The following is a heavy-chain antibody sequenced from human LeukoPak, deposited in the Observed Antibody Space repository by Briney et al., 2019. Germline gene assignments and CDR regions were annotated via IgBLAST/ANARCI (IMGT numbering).Heavy chain of an antibody. CDR2: INHSGST. J-gene: IGHJ3*02. V-gene: IGHV4-34*01. CDR3: ASSPRAFDI. CDR1: GGSFSGYY. Sequence: SETLSLTCAVYGGSFSGYYWSWLRQPPGKGLEWIGEINHSGSTNYNPSLTSRVTISVDTSKNQFSLKLSSVTAADTAVHYCASSPRAFDIWGQGTMVTVSS.